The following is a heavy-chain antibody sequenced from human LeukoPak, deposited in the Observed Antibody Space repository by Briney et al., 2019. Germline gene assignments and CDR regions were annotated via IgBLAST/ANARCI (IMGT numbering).Heavy chain of an antibody. Sequence: GGSLRLSCAASGFTFSSYGMHWVRQAPGKGLEWVAVISYDGSNKYYTDSVKGRFTISRDNSKNTLYLQMNSLRAEDTAVYYCAKLGITGTTADDYYYYGIDVWGQGTTVTVSS. CDR3: AKLGITGTTADDYYYYGIDV. CDR1: GFTFSSYG. J-gene: IGHJ6*02. D-gene: IGHD1-7*01. CDR2: ISYDGSNK. V-gene: IGHV3-30*18.